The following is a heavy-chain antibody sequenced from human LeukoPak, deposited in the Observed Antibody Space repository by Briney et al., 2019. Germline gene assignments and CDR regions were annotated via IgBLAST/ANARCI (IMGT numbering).Heavy chain of an antibody. D-gene: IGHD3-16*01. V-gene: IGHV4-34*12. CDR3: ARQMGVGVWALDY. CDR1: GGSFSGYY. Sequence: SETLSLTCAVYGGSFSGYYWSWIRQPPGKGLEWIGIIFHTGKTHDNPSLKSRVSMSVDTSENQFSLRLSAVTAADTAVYYCARQMGVGVWALDYWGQGTPVTVSS. CDR2: IFHTGKT. J-gene: IGHJ4*02.